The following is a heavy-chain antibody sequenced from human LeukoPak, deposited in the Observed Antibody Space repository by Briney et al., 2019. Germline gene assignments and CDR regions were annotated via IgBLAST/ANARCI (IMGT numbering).Heavy chain of an antibody. CDR3: ARDVSYHYSFDY. J-gene: IGHJ4*02. D-gene: IGHD3-16*02. CDR2: ISYDGVNK. V-gene: IGHV3-30-3*01. Sequence: GGSLRLSCEASGFTFSSHAIHWVRQAPGKGLEWVAFISYDGVNKHYADSVKGRFTLSRDNSKNTLYLQMNSLRAEDTAVYYCARDVSYHYSFDYWGQGTLVTVSS. CDR1: GFTFSSHA.